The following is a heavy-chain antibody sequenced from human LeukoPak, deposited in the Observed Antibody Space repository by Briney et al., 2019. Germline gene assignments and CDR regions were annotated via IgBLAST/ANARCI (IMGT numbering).Heavy chain of an antibody. CDR3: ARVQLYCSSTSCYPNFDY. CDR1: GFTFSSYS. CDR2: ISSSSSTI. J-gene: IGHJ4*02. V-gene: IGHV3-48*04. Sequence: PGGSLRLSCAASGFTFSSYSMNWVRQAPGKGLEWVSYISSSSSTIYYADSVKGRFTISRDNAKNSLYLQMNSLRAEDTAVYYCARVQLYCSSTSCYPNFDYWGQGTLVTVSS. D-gene: IGHD2-2*01.